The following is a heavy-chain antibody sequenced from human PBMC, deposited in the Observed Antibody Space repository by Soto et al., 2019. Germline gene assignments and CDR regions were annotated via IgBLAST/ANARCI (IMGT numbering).Heavy chain of an antibody. J-gene: IGHJ6*03. CDR1: GNTYARTV. V-gene: IGHV1-46*01. CDR3: ASGYARDVHSF. Sequence: AAGMPTWKARGNTYARTVLHSRIQASGQGIEWMGIINPSGGSTSYAQKFQGRVTMTRDTSTSTVYMELSSLRSEDTAVYYCASGYARDVHSFCAKG. D-gene: IGHD1-1*01. CDR2: INPSGGST.